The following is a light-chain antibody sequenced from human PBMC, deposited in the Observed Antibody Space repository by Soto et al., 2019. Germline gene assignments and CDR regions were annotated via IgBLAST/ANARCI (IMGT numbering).Light chain of an antibody. Sequence: DVVMTQSPDSLAVSLGERATINCKSSQNILYTLNNRNYLSWYQKKPGQPPKLLIYWASTRESGVPDRFSGSGSETNFTLTISTLQAEDVAVYYCHLYYRSPLTFGGGTRVEIK. J-gene: IGKJ4*01. CDR3: HLYYRSPLT. CDR2: WAS. V-gene: IGKV4-1*01. CDR1: QNILYTLNNRNY.